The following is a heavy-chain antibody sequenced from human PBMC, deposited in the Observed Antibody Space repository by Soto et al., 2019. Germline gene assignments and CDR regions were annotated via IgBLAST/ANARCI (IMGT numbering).Heavy chain of an antibody. D-gene: IGHD6-6*01. CDR2: IKQDGSEK. Sequence: GSLRLSCAASGFTFSSYWMSWVRQAPGKGLEWVANIKQDGSEKDYVDSVKGRFTLSRDNAKNSLYLQMNSLRAEDTAVYYCAREDSSSSFVAFDIWGQGTMVTVSS. V-gene: IGHV3-7*01. J-gene: IGHJ3*02. CDR1: GFTFSSYW. CDR3: AREDSSSSFVAFDI.